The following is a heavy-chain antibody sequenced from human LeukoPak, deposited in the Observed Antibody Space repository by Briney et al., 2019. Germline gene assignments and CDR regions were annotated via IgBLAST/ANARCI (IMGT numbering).Heavy chain of an antibody. V-gene: IGHV3-74*01. CDR3: ARGSQRGAAANYYGMDV. CDR1: GFTFSSYW. CDR2: INSDGSST. D-gene: IGHD2-2*01. J-gene: IGHJ6*02. Sequence: GVSLRLSCAASGFTFSSYWMHWVRQAPGKGLVWVSRINSDGSSTSYADSVKGRFTISRDNAKNTLYLQMNSLRAEDTAVYYCARGSQRGAAANYYGMDVWGQGTTVTVSS.